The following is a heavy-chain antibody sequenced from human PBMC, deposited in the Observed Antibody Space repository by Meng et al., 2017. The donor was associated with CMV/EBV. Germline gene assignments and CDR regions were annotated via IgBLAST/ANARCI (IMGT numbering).Heavy chain of an antibody. CDR2: ISSSSSYI. J-gene: IGHJ4*02. CDR1: GFTFSSYS. D-gene: IGHD6-13*01. CDR3: ARIPKGSSWNYFDY. V-gene: IGHV3-21*01. Sequence: GESLKISCAASGFTFSSYSMNWVRQAPGKGLEWVSSISSSSSYIYYADSVKGRFTISRDNAKNSLYLQMTSLRAEDTAVYYCARIPKGSSWNYFDYWGQGTLVTVSS.